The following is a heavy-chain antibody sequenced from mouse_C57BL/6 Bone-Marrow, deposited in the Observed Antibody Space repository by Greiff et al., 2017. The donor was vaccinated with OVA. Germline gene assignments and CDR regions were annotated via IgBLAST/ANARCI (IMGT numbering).Heavy chain of an antibody. Sequence: EVKVVESGGGLVQSGRSLRLSCATSGFTFSDFYMEWVRQAPGKGLEWIAASRNKANDYTTEYSASVKGRFIVSRDTSQSILYLQMNALRAEDTAIYYCARAICPYYAMDYWGQGTSVTVSS. CDR2: SRNKANDYTT. V-gene: IGHV7-1*01. CDR3: ARAICPYYAMDY. D-gene: IGHD6-1*01. CDR1: GFTFSDFY. J-gene: IGHJ4*01.